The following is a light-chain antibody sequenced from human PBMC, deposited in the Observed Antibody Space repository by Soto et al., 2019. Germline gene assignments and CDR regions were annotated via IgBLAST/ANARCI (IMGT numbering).Light chain of an antibody. V-gene: IGLV3-1*01. CDR2: QDS. Sequence: SYELTQPPSVSVYPVQTASITCSGDKLGDKYACWYQQKTGQSPVLVIYQDSKRPSGIPERFSGSNSGNTATLTISGTQGMDEAEYHCQAWDRSTLYVFGTGTKLTVL. CDR1: KLGDKY. CDR3: QAWDRSTLYV. J-gene: IGLJ1*01.